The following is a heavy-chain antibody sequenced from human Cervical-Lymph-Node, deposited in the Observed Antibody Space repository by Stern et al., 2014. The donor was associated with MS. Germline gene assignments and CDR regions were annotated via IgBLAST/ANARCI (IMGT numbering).Heavy chain of an antibody. V-gene: IGHV3-11*06. Sequence: QVQLVQSGGGLVKPGGSLRLSCVASGLTFSDYYMPWIRQAPGKGLEWISYISSGSSYTNYADSVQGRFTISRDNAKNSLYLQMNSLRADDTAVYYCASHHYYDSSAGLDYWGQGTLVTVSS. CDR3: ASHHYYDSSAGLDY. J-gene: IGHJ4*02. CDR1: GLTFSDYY. D-gene: IGHD3-22*01. CDR2: ISSGSSYT.